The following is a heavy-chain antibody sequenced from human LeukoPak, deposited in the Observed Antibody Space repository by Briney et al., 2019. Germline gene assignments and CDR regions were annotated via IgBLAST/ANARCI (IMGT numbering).Heavy chain of an antibody. CDR2: INHSGST. D-gene: IGHD1-14*01. V-gene: IGHV4-34*01. J-gene: IGHJ6*03. CDR1: GGSFSGYY. CDR3: ARSNRDYYYYYYIDV. Sequence: SETLSLTCAVYGGSFSGYYWSWIRQPPGKGLEWIGEINHSGSTNYNPSLKSRVTISVDTSKNQFSLKLSSVTAADTAVYYCARSNRDYYYYYYIDVWGKGTTVTVSS.